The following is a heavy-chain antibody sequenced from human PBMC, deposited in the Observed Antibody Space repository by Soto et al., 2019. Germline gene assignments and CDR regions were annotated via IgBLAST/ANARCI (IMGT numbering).Heavy chain of an antibody. CDR2: ISGSGGDT. V-gene: IGHV3-23*01. CDR1: GFTFNNYA. D-gene: IGHD3-3*01. Sequence: GGSLRLSCAASGFTFNNYAISWVRQAPGRGLEWVSTISGSGGDTYYADSVKGRFTISRDNSKNTLYLQMNNLRAEDTALYYCSKDRALLFWSGYSSYFDYWGQGALVTVSS. CDR3: SKDRALLFWSGYSSYFDY. J-gene: IGHJ4*02.